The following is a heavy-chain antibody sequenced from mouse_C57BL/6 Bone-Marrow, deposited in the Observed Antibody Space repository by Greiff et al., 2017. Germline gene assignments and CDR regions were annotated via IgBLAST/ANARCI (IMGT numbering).Heavy chain of an antibody. CDR2: IDPANDDT. CDR3: FRGALSSFFDY. J-gene: IGHJ4*01. V-gene: IGHV14-3*02. CDR1: GFKIKDTY. Sequence: EVKLMESGAELVKPGASVKLSCTASGFKIKDTYVHWVKQRPEQGLEWIGKIDPANDDTKYDQKFQGKATITADTSSNTAYLQLSSLTSEDSAVYFCFRGALSSFFDYWGQGTLVTVSA.